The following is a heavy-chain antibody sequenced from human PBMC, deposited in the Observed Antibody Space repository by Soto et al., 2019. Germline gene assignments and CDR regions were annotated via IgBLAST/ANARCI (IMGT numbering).Heavy chain of an antibody. D-gene: IGHD3-10*01. V-gene: IGHV3-30*18. CDR1: GFTFSSYG. CDR2: ISYDGSNK. Sequence: GGSLRLSCAASGFTFSSYGMHWVRQAPGKGLEWVAVISYDGSNKYYADSVKGRFTISRDNSKNTLYLQMNSLRAEDTAVYYCAKTRTMVRGVIPNWFDPWGQGXLVTVSS. CDR3: AKTRTMVRGVIPNWFDP. J-gene: IGHJ5*02.